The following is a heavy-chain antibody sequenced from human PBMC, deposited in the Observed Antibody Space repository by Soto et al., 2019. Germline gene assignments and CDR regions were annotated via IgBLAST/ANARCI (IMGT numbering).Heavy chain of an antibody. CDR2: LTGSSSNI. V-gene: IGHV3-23*01. CDR1: GFSFRNYA. D-gene: IGHD3-10*01. CDR3: ANVRATYGLLTHDY. J-gene: IGHJ4*02. Sequence: EVHLLESGGGLVQPGGSLRLSCAASGFSFRNYAMSWVRQAPGKGLEWISTLTGSSSNIYYADSVKGRFAISRDNSRNTLYLQMNSLTAEDTAVYYCANVRATYGLLTHDYWGQGTLVTVSS.